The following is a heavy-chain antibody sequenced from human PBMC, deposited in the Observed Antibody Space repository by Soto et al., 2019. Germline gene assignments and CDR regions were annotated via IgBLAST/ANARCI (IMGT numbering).Heavy chain of an antibody. CDR3: TTDPYDSSGYYYGRGAFDI. Sequence: PGGSLRLSCAASGFTFSNAWMNWVRQAPWKGLEWVGRIKSKTDGGTTDYAAPVKGRFTISRDDSKNTLYLQMNSLKTEDTAVYYCTTDPYDSSGYYYGRGAFDIWGQGTMVTVS. V-gene: IGHV3-15*07. CDR1: GFTFSNAW. J-gene: IGHJ3*02. D-gene: IGHD3-22*01. CDR2: IKSKTDGGTT.